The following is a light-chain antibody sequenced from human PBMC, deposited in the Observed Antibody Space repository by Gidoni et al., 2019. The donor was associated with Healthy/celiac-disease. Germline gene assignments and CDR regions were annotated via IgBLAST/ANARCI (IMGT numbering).Light chain of an antibody. Sequence: TINCKSSQSVLYSSNNKNYLAWYQQKPGQPPKLLIYWASTRESGVPDRFSGSGSGTDFTLTISSLQAEDVAVYYCQQYYSTPITFGQGTRLEIK. CDR2: WAS. CDR1: QSVLYSSNNKNY. V-gene: IGKV4-1*01. CDR3: QQYYSTPIT. J-gene: IGKJ5*01.